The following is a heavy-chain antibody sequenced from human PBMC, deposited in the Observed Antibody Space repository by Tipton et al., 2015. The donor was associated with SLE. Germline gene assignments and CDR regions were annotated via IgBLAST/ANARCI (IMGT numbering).Heavy chain of an antibody. D-gene: IGHD3-22*01. Sequence: GSLRLSCAASGFTFSSYSINWVRQAPGKGLEWVSSISSSSSYIYYADSVKGRFTISRDNAKNSLYLQMNSLRAEDTAVYYCARGSYYYDSSDYLDYWGQGTLVTVSS. CDR3: ARGSYYYDSSDYLDY. V-gene: IGHV3-21*01. CDR2: ISSSSSYI. J-gene: IGHJ4*02. CDR1: GFTFSSYS.